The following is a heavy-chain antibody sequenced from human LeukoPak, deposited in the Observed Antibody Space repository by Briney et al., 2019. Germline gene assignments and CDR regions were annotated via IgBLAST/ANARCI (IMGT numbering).Heavy chain of an antibody. CDR1: GFTFSSYA. V-gene: IGHV3-30*04. CDR2: ISYDGSNK. Sequence: PGGSLRLSCAASGFTFSSYAMHWVRQAPGKGLEWVAVISYDGSNKYYADSVKGRFTISRDNSKNTLYLQMNSLRAEDTAVYYCARDGEQWLVLPLPMRFDYWGQGTLVTVSS. CDR3: ARDGEQWLVLPLPMRFDY. J-gene: IGHJ4*02. D-gene: IGHD6-19*01.